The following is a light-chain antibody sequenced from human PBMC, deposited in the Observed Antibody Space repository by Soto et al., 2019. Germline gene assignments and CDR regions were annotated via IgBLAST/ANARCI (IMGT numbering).Light chain of an antibody. Sequence: QSVLTQPPSASGTPGQRGTISCSGSRSNIGSNYVYWYQQLPGTAPKFLIYSNNQRPSGVRDRFSGSKSVTSYALDISGLGSQDEADYYWFAWEDRLSLLVFATGSTLTVL. V-gene: IGLV1-47*02. CDR2: SNN. CDR1: RSNIGSNY. CDR3: FAWEDRLSLLV. J-gene: IGLJ1*01.